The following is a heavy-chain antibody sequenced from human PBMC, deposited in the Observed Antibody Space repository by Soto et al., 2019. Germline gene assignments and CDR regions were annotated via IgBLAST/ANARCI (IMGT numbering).Heavy chain of an antibody. Sequence: DLVESGGGVVQPGRSLRLSCAASGFTFSGYGMHWVRQAPGKGLEWVAVLRYDGSNTYYADSVKGRFTISRDNPKNTLYLQMNSLRPEDTAVYYCARDGVGATTYFGYFDYWGQGTLVTVSA. J-gene: IGHJ4*02. CDR3: ARDGVGATTYFGYFDY. CDR1: GFTFSGYG. CDR2: LRYDGSNT. D-gene: IGHD1-26*01. V-gene: IGHV3-33*01.